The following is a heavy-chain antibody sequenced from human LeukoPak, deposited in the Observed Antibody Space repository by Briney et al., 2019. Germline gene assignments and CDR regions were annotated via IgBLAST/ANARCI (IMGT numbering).Heavy chain of an antibody. CDR3: ARGYYYGSGSYLLDS. V-gene: IGHV4-59*13. CDR2: IYYNGST. CDR1: GASISSYY. D-gene: IGHD3-10*01. Sequence: SETLSLACPVSGASISSYYWSWMRQPPGEGVDWIGCIYYNGSTNYNPSLKSGVTMSVHTSTNQFSLKLSSVTAADTAVYYCARGYYYGSGSYLLDSWGRGTLVTVSS. J-gene: IGHJ4*02.